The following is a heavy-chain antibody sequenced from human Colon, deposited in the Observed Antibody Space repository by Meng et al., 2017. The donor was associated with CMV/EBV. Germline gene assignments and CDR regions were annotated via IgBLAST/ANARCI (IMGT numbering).Heavy chain of an antibody. D-gene: IGHD6-6*01. V-gene: IGHV1-69*04. CDR2: ISPALGLA. CDR3: ARDVLWGSSSTYFDS. CDR1: GGTFRSYS. Sequence: SVKVSCKASGGTFRSYSISWLRQAPGQGPEWMGRISPALGLASYPQKFPDRITITADISTSTAYMELTTLRSYDTAVYYCARDVLWGSSSTYFDSWGQGTLVTVSS. J-gene: IGHJ4*02.